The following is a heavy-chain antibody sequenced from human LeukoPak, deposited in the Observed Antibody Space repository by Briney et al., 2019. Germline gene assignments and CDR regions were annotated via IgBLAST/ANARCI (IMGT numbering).Heavy chain of an antibody. CDR1: GFTFSSYW. J-gene: IGHJ4*02. D-gene: IGHD3-22*01. Sequence: GGSLRLSCAASGFTFSSYWMSWVRQAPGKGLEWVANIKQDGSEKYYVDSVKGRFTISRDNPKNSLYLQMNSLRAEDTAVYYCARDPLDYDSSGYTDYWGQGTLVTVSS. CDR3: ARDPLDYDSSGYTDY. V-gene: IGHV3-7*01. CDR2: IKQDGSEK.